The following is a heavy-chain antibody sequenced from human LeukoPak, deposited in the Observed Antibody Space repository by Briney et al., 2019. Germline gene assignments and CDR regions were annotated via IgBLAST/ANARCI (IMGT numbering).Heavy chain of an antibody. CDR3: ARRGGSGRSFDY. J-gene: IGHJ4*02. CDR1: GGSVSSGSYY. CDR2: IYYSGST. V-gene: IGHV4-61*01. D-gene: IGHD3-10*01. Sequence: ETLSLTCTVSGGSVSSGSYYWSWIRQPPGKGLEWIGYIYYSGSTNYNPSLKSRVTMSVDTSQNQFSLKLSSVTAADTAVYYCARRGGSGRSFDYWGQGALVTISS.